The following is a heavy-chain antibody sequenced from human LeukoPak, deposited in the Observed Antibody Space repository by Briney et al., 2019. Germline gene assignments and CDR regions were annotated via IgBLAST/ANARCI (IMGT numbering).Heavy chain of an antibody. V-gene: IGHV3-23*01. J-gene: IGHJ4*02. CDR2: ISGSGSGGST. D-gene: IGHD3-10*02. CDR3: AKDLRAKFGEENIDY. Sequence: PGGSLRLSCAASGFTFSSSAMSWVRQAPGKGLEWVSNISGSGSGGSTYYADSVKGRFTISRDNSKNTLYLQMNSLRAEDTAVYYCAKDLRAKFGEENIDYWGQGTLVTVSS. CDR1: GFTFSSSA.